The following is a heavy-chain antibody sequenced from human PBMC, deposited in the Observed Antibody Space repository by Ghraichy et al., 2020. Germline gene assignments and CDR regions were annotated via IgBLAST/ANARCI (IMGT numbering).Heavy chain of an antibody. V-gene: IGHV4-59*01. Sequence: SETLSLTCTVSGGSISSYYWSWIRQPPGKGLEWIGYIYYSGSTNYNPSLKSRVTISVDTSKNQFSLKLSSVTAADTAVYYCARDQDYYGSGSYLGMDVWGQGTTVTVSS. CDR2: IYYSGST. CDR1: GGSISSYY. D-gene: IGHD3-10*01. J-gene: IGHJ6*02. CDR3: ARDQDYYGSGSYLGMDV.